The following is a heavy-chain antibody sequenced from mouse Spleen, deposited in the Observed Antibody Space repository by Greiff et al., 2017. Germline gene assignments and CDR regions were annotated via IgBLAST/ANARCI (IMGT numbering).Heavy chain of an antibody. Sequence: QVQLQQPGAELVKPGASVKLSCKASGYTFTSYWMQWVKQRPGQGLEWIGEIDPSDSYTNYNQKFKGKATLTVDTSSSTAYMQLSSLTSEDSAVYYCARWDGNYGEDFDYWGQGTTLTVSS. D-gene: IGHD2-1*01. CDR3: ARWDGNYGEDFDY. CDR1: GYTFTSYW. J-gene: IGHJ2*01. CDR2: IDPSDSYT. V-gene: IGHV1-50*01.